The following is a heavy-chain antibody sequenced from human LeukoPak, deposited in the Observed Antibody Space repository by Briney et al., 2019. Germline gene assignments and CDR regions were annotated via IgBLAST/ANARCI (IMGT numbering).Heavy chain of an antibody. J-gene: IGHJ4*02. V-gene: IGHV3-7*04. CDR2: INNDGSEK. Sequence: GGSLRLSCAASGFTFSSYWMSWVRQAPGKGLEWVATINNDGSEKNYVDSVKGRFTISRDNAKNSLYLQMSGLRAEDTAVYFCATADWFSFDFWGQGTLVTVSS. D-gene: IGHD3-9*01. CDR1: GFTFSSYW. CDR3: ATADWFSFDF.